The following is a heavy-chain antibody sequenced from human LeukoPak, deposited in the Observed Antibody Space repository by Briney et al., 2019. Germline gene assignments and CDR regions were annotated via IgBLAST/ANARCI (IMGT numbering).Heavy chain of an antibody. D-gene: IGHD1-14*01. CDR3: ARDRAGPPDPFDP. CDR1: GSTFTSYA. V-gene: IGHV1-18*01. J-gene: IGHJ5*02. Sequence: GASVKVSCKASGSTFTSYAISWVRQAPGQGLEWMGWISAYNGNTNYAQKLQGRVTMTTDTSTSTAYMELRSLRSDDTAVYYCARDRAGPPDPFDPWGQGTLVTVSS. CDR2: ISAYNGNT.